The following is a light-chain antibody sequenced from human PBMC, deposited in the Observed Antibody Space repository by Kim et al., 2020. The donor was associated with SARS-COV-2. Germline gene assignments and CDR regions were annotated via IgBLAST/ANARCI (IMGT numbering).Light chain of an antibody. CDR1: QSVSSSY. CDR3: KQYVSAPFT. V-gene: IGKV3-20*01. CDR2: GAS. J-gene: IGKJ4*01. Sequence: EIVLTQSPGTLSLSQGERATLSCRASQSVSSSYLAWYQQKPGRAPRLLNYGASSRATGIPVRFSGSGSGTDFTLTISRLGPEDFAVYYCKQYVSAPFTFGGGAKVDI.